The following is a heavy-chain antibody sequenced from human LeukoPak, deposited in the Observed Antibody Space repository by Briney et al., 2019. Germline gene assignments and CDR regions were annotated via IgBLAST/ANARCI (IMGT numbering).Heavy chain of an antibody. CDR3: ARMTPDSPSFDY. CDR1: GFSLSTPEMC. J-gene: IGHJ4*02. V-gene: IGHV2-70*01. CDR2: IDWDDDK. D-gene: IGHD2-15*01. Sequence: ESGPALVKPTQTLTLTCTFSGFSLSTPEMCVTWIRQPPGKALEWLALIDWDDDKFYSPSLRTRLTISKDTPKNQVVLRMTNMDPVDTGTYYCARMTPDSPSFDYWGQGALITVSS.